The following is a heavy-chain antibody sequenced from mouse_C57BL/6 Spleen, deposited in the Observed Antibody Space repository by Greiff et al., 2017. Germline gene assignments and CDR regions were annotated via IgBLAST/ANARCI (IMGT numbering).Heavy chain of an antibody. CDR2: INPSSGYT. V-gene: IGHV1-7*01. D-gene: IGHD3-2*02. CDR1: GYTFTSYW. CDR3: AKQAQARGYAMDY. J-gene: IGHJ4*01. Sequence: VQLQQSGAELAKPGASVKLSCKASGYTFTSYWMHWVKQRPGQGLEWIGYINPSSGYTKYNQKFKDKATLTADKSSSTAYMQLSSLTSEDSAVYYCAKQAQARGYAMDYWGQGTPVTVSA.